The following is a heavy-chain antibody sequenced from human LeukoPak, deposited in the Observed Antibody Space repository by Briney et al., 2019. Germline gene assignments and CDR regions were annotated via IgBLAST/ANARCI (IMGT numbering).Heavy chain of an antibody. Sequence: GGSLRLSCAASGFTFSSYDMNWVRQAPGKGLEWVSYISPSSTRIDYAASVRGRFTISRDNARNSLYLQMNSLRAEDMAVYYCARGGSTSSWFWNDWGQGTLVTVSS. D-gene: IGHD6-13*01. V-gene: IGHV3-48*03. J-gene: IGHJ4*02. CDR1: GFTFSSYD. CDR2: ISPSSTRI. CDR3: ARGGSTSSWFWND.